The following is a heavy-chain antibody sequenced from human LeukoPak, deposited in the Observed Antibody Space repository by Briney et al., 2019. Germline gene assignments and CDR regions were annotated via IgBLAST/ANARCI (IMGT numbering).Heavy chain of an antibody. J-gene: IGHJ3*02. CDR2: AANKANSYTT. D-gene: IGHD1-26*01. V-gene: IGHV3-72*01. CDR3: TRGYSGTYIYAFDI. CDR1: GFTFSSYW. Sequence: GGSLRLSCAASGFTFSSYWMSWVRQAPGKGLEWVGRAANKANSYTTEYATSVKGRFTISRDDSKNSLYLQMNNLKTEDTAVYSCTRGYSGTYIYAFDIWGQGTMVTVSS.